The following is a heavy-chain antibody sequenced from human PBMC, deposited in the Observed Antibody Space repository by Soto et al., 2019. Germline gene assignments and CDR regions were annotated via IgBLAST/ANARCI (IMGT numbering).Heavy chain of an antibody. CDR1: GFTFSSYG. CDR3: AREGPVPRQNGGIDY. J-gene: IGHJ4*02. CDR2: IWYDGSNK. Sequence: GGSLRLSCAASGFTFSSYGMNWVRQAPGKGLEWVSVIWYDGSNKYYADSVKGRFTISRDNSKNTLYLQMSSLRAEDTAVYYCAREGPVPRQNGGIDYWGQGTLVTVSS. D-gene: IGHD3-16*01. V-gene: IGHV3-33*01.